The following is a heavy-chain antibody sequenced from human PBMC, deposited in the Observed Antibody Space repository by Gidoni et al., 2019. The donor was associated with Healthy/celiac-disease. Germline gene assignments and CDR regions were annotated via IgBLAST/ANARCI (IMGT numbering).Heavy chain of an antibody. CDR3: ARDYCSSTSCYRGRNAFDI. V-gene: IGHV1-18*04. CDR2: SSAYNGNT. D-gene: IGHD2-2*02. CDR1: GYTLTSYG. J-gene: IGHJ3*02. Sequence: QVQLVQSGAEVKKPGASVKVSCKASGYTLTSYGISWLRQAPGQGLEWMGWSSAYNGNTNYAQKLQGRVTMTTDTSTSTAYMELRSLRSDDTAVYYCARDYCSSTSCYRGRNAFDIWGQGTMVTVSS.